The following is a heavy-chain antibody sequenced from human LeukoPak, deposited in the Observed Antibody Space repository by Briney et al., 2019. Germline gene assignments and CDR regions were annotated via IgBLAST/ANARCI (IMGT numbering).Heavy chain of an antibody. J-gene: IGHJ4*02. CDR1: GFTLSTYW. Sequence: GSLRLSCADSGFTLSTYWMSWVRQAPGKGLERVATIKPDESQKNYLDSVKGRFTVSRDNAKNSLYLQMNSLRAEDTAVYYCVRGLVGYCSGGAWDGTCFDYWGQGALVTVSS. CDR3: VRGLVGYCSGGAWDGTCFDY. D-gene: IGHD2-15*01. CDR2: IKPDESQK. V-gene: IGHV3-7*03.